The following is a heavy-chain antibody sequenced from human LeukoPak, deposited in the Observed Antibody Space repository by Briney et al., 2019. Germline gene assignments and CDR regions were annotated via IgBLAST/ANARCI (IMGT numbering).Heavy chain of an antibody. J-gene: IGHJ5*02. CDR3: ARGRDGYNPRTLRNWFDP. CDR2: IYYSGST. V-gene: IGHV4-59*01. CDR1: GGSISSYY. Sequence: SETLSLTCTVSGGSISSYYWSWIRQPPGKGLEWIGYIYYSGSTNYNPSLKSRVTISVDTSKNQFSLKLSSVTAADTAVYYCARGRDGYNPRTLRNWFDPWGQGTLVTVSS. D-gene: IGHD5-12*01.